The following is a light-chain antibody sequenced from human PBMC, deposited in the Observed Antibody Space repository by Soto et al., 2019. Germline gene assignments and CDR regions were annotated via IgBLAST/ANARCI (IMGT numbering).Light chain of an antibody. V-gene: IGKV1-5*03. CDR2: KAS. CDR3: QQYNSYSYN. CDR1: QSISSW. Sequence: DIQMTQSPSTLSASVGDRVTITCRASQSISSWLAWYQQKPGKAPKLLIYKASSLESGVPSRFSGSGSGTEFTLTISSLQPDDFATYYCQQYNSYSYNCGQGTKVDIK. J-gene: IGKJ2*01.